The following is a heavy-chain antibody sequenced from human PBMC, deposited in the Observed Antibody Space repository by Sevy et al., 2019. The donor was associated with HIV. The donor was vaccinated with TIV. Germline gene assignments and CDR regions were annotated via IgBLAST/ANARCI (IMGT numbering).Heavy chain of an antibody. J-gene: IGHJ3*02. V-gene: IGHV2-5*01. CDR3: AHKCSGSYTDAFDI. CDR2: IYWNDDK. CDR1: GFSLSTSGVG. Sequence: SGPTLVNPTQTLTLTCTFSGFSLSTSGVGVGWIRQPPGKALEWLALIYWNDDKRYSPSLKSRLTITKDPSKNPLVLKMTNMDPVDTATYYCAHKCSGSYTDAFDIWGQGTMVTVSS. D-gene: IGHD3-10*02.